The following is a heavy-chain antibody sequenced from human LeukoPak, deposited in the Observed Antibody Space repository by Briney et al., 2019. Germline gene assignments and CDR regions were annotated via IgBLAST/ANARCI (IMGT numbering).Heavy chain of an antibody. CDR3: ARGESIAARLPPGWFDP. V-gene: IGHV4-34*01. CDR1: GGSFSGYY. CDR2: INHSGST. J-gene: IGHJ5*02. Sequence: SETLSLTCAVYGGSFSGYYWSWIRQPPGKGLGWIGEINHSGSTNYNPSLKSRVTISVDTSKNQFSLKLSSVTAADTAVYYCARGESIAARLPPGWFDPWGQGTLVTVSS. D-gene: IGHD6-6*01.